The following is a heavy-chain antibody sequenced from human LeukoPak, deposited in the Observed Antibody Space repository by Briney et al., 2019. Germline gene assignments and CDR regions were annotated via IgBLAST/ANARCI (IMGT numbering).Heavy chain of an antibody. Sequence: LEASVKVSCKPSVYTFTGYYMHWVRQAPGQGLEWMGWINPNTDNDVRYAQNFRGRITMTRDTSISTAYMELSSLTSDDTALYYCARGGYSSSLYDIWGQGSLVTVSS. CDR2: INPNTDNDV. V-gene: IGHV1-2*02. D-gene: IGHD6-13*01. CDR3: ARGGYSSSLYDI. CDR1: VYTFTGYY. J-gene: IGHJ4*02.